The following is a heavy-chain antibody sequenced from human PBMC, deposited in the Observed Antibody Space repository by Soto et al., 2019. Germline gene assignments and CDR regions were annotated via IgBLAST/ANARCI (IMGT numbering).Heavy chain of an antibody. CDR3: AREGVAPYYYYGMDV. Sequence: ASVKVSCKASGYTFTRSGISWVRQAPGQGLEWMGWISTYNGDTNYAQTFQGRVTMTTDTSTSTVYMELGSLRSDDTAVYYCAREGVAPYYYYGMDVWGQGTQVTVSS. CDR2: ISTYNGDT. V-gene: IGHV1-18*01. CDR1: GYTFTRSG. J-gene: IGHJ6*02. D-gene: IGHD5-12*01.